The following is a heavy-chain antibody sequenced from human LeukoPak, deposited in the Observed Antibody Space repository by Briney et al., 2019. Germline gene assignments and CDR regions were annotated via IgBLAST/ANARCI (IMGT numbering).Heavy chain of an antibody. D-gene: IGHD3-10*01. Sequence: RQAPXXXXXWVSSLSSSANDTFYADSVRGRFTISRDISKDTLYLEMNNLRVEDTAIYFCAKVRGWYFDYWGRGTLVAVSS. V-gene: IGHV3-23*01. J-gene: IGHJ4*02. CDR2: LSSSANDT. CDR3: AKVRGWYFDY.